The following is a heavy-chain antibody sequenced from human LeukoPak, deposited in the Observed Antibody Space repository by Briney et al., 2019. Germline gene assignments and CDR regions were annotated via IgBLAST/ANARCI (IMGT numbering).Heavy chain of an antibody. D-gene: IGHD2-2*01. Sequence: GSLRLSCAASGFTFSSYGMHWVRQAPGKGLEWVAVIWYDGSNKYYADSVKGRLTISRDNSKNTLYLQMNSLRAEDTAVYYCARSIVVVPAAKAWFDYWGQGTLVTVSS. CDR2: IWYDGSNK. CDR1: GFTFSSYG. V-gene: IGHV3-33*08. CDR3: ARSIVVVPAAKAWFDY. J-gene: IGHJ4*02.